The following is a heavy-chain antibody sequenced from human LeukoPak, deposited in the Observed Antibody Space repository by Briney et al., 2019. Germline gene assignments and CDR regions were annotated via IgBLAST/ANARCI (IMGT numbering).Heavy chain of an antibody. D-gene: IGHD3-10*01. V-gene: IGHV4-4*07. CDR2: IYTSGST. Sequence: SETLSLTCTVSGGSISSYYWSWIRQPAGKGVEWIGRIYTSGSTNYNPSLKSRVTMSVDTSKNQFSLKLSSVTAADTAVYYCARIMVRGVPGVFDIWGQGTMVTVSS. CDR3: ARIMVRGVPGVFDI. CDR1: GGSISSYY. J-gene: IGHJ3*02.